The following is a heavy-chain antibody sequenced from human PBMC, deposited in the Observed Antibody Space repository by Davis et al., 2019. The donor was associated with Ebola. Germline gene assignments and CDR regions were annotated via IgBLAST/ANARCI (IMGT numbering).Heavy chain of an antibody. V-gene: IGHV1-69*02. J-gene: IGHJ4*02. Sequence: AASVKVSCKASGGTFSSYTISWVRQAPGQGLEWMGRIIPILGIANYAQRFQGRATMTRDTSTSTVYMELSSLRSDDTAVYYCVTFLEQWLAYWGQGTLVTVSS. CDR1: GGTFSSYT. CDR3: VTFLEQWLAY. CDR2: IIPILGIA. D-gene: IGHD6-19*01.